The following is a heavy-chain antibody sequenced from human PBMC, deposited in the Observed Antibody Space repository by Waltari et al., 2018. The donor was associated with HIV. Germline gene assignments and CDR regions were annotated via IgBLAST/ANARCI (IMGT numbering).Heavy chain of an antibody. D-gene: IGHD6-13*01. Sequence: EVQLVESGGGLVQPGGSLRLSCAASGFTFISYWMSWVRQAPGRGLELVDNIRPDGNDKDYVDSVKGRFTIARDNVKNSLYLQMNTLRAEDTAVYYCARGGGAAAGTVDYWGQGTLVTVSS. V-gene: IGHV3-7*01. J-gene: IGHJ4*02. CDR3: ARGGGAAAGTVDY. CDR2: IRPDGNDK. CDR1: GFTFISYW.